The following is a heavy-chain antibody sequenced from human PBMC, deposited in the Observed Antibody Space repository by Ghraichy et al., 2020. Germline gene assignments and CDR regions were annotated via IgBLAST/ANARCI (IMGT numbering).Heavy chain of an antibody. CDR1: GYNFTNYY. CDR3: ARDPRPRPKLGPTNQGSRDNWFDP. J-gene: IGHJ5*02. CDR2: INPSRGST. D-gene: IGHD1-26*01. V-gene: IGHV1-46*01. Sequence: ASVKVSCKASGYNFTNYYMHWVRQAPGQGLEWLGIINPSRGSTNYAQRFEGRVTMTRDTSTSTFYMELSSLRSDDMAVYYCARDPRPRPKLGPTNQGSRDNWFDPWGQGTLVTVSS.